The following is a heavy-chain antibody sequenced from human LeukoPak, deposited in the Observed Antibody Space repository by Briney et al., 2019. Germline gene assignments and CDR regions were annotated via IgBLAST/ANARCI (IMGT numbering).Heavy chain of an antibody. CDR2: IYYSGST. CDR3: ARDGTVTNGPFDY. D-gene: IGHD4-17*01. CDR1: GGSISSYY. J-gene: IGHJ4*02. V-gene: IGHV4-59*01. Sequence: SETLSLTCTVSGGSISSYYWSWIRQPPGKGLEWIGNIYYSGSTNYNPSLKSRVTISVDTSKNQFSLKLSSVTAADTAVYYCARDGTVTNGPFDYWGQGTLVTVSS.